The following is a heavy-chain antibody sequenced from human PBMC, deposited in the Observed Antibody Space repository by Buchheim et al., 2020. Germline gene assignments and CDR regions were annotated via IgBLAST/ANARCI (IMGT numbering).Heavy chain of an antibody. J-gene: IGHJ5*01. D-gene: IGHD4-11*01. CDR3: AKDQTTISNWFDS. CDR2: ISGSGSTT. Sequence: EVQLLESGGGSVQPGGSLRLSCAASGFSFSNYAMNWVRQAPGKGLEWVSVISGSGSTTYYADSVKGRFTISRDNSKNTLDLQMNSLRADDTAVYYCAKDQTTISNWFDSWGQGTL. V-gene: IGHV3-23*01. CDR1: GFSFSNYA.